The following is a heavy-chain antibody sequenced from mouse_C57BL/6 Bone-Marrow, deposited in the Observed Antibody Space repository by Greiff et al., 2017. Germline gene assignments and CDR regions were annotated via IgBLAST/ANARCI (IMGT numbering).Heavy chain of an antibody. D-gene: IGHD1-1*01. Sequence: DVQRVESGPVLARPGASVKMSCKTSGYTFTSYWMHWVKQRPGQGLEWIGAIYPGNSDTSYNQKFKGKATLTAVTSASTAYMELSSLTNEDSAVYYCRYGSSFDYWGQGTTLTVSS. CDR3: RYGSSFDY. CDR2: IYPGNSDT. J-gene: IGHJ2*01. V-gene: IGHV1-5*01. CDR1: GYTFTSYW.